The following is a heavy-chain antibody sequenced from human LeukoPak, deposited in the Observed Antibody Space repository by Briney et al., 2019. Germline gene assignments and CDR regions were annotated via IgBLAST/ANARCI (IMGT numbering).Heavy chain of an antibody. J-gene: IGHJ4*02. Sequence: ASVKVSCKASGGTFSSYAISWVRQAPGQGLEWMGGIIPIFGTANYAQKFQGRVTITTDGSTSTAYMELSSLRSEDTAVYYCARALQYCSSTSCYYFDYWGQGILVTVSS. D-gene: IGHD2-2*01. CDR2: IIPIFGTA. V-gene: IGHV1-69*05. CDR1: GGTFSSYA. CDR3: ARALQYCSSTSCYYFDY.